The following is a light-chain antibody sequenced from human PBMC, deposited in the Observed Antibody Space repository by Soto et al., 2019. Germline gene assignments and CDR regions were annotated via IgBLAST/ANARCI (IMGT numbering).Light chain of an antibody. CDR3: QQSGSSPRT. J-gene: IGKJ1*01. CDR1: QSVTSSY. V-gene: IGKV3-20*01. Sequence: EIVVTQSPGTLSLSPGERATLSCRASQSVTSSYLAWYQQKPGQAPRLLIYGASSRDTGIPDRFSGSGSGTDFTLTISRLEPEDFAVYYCQQSGSSPRTFGQGTKVEIK. CDR2: GAS.